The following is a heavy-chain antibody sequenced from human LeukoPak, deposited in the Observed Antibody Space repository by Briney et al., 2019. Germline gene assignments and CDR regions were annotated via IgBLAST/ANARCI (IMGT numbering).Heavy chain of an antibody. D-gene: IGHD3-22*01. J-gene: IGHJ3*02. CDR2: IYYSGST. V-gene: IGHV4-59*01. CDR1: GGSISSYY. Sequence: SDTLSLTCTVSGGSISSYYWSWIRQPPGKGLEWIGYIYYSGSTNYNPSLKSRVTMSVDTSKNQFSLKLSSVTAADTAVYYCARDKDYFDSGGAFDIWGQGTMVTVSS. CDR3: ARDKDYFDSGGAFDI.